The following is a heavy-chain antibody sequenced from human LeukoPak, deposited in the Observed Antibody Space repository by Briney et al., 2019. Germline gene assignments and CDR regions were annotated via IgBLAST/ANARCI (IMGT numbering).Heavy chain of an antibody. CDR1: GYTFTGYY. CDR2: INPNSGGT. Sequence: VASVKVSCKASGYTFTGYYMHWVRQAPGQGLEWMGWINPNSGGTNYAQKFQGRVTMTRDTSISTAYMELSGLRSDDTAVYYCARAGGDGYNFDHYYYGMDVWGQGTTVTVSS. V-gene: IGHV1-2*02. J-gene: IGHJ6*02. CDR3: ARAGGDGYNFDHYYYGMDV. D-gene: IGHD5-24*01.